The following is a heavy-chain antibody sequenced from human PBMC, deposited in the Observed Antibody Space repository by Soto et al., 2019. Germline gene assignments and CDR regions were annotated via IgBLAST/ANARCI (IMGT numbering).Heavy chain of an antibody. D-gene: IGHD1-26*01. J-gene: IGHJ4*02. CDR3: ASWELLPPPPY. CDR1: GFTFISYS. V-gene: IGHV3-21*01. Sequence: PWGSLRLSCAASGFTFISYSINFFRQSPFKGLEWVSSISSSSSYIYYADSVKGRFTISRDNAKNSLYLQMNSLRAEDTAVYYCASWELLPPPPYWGQGTLVTVSS. CDR2: ISSSSSYI.